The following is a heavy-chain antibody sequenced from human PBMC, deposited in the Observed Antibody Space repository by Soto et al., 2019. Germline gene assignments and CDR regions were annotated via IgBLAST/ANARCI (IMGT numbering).Heavy chain of an antibody. Sequence: GSLRLSCAASGFTFSSNYMHWVRQAPGKGLVWVSRIKTDGSSTTYADSVKGRFTISRDNAKNTLYLQMNSLRAEDTAVYYCARDGEMATIPNFDYWGQGTLVTVSS. CDR1: GFTFSSNY. D-gene: IGHD5-12*01. V-gene: IGHV3-74*01. CDR2: IKTDGSST. J-gene: IGHJ4*02. CDR3: ARDGEMATIPNFDY.